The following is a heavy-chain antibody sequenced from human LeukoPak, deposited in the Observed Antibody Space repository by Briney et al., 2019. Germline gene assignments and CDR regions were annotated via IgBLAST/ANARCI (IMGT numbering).Heavy chain of an antibody. D-gene: IGHD4-11*01. CDR1: GGSINSSSYY. Sequence: ASETLSLTCTVSGGSINSSSYYWGWIRQPPGKGLESIGSVYYRGNTYYNPSLKSRVTISVDTSKNHFSLRLSSVTAADTAVYYCARHLTTLTTGFDYWGQGTLVTVSS. CDR2: VYYRGNT. V-gene: IGHV4-39*01. J-gene: IGHJ4*02. CDR3: ARHLTTLTTGFDY.